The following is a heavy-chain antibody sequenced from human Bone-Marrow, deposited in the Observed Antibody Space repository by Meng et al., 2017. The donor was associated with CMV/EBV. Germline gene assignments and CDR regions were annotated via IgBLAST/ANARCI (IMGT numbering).Heavy chain of an antibody. CDR2: ISSGGGTI. J-gene: IGHJ6*02. CDR1: KFSFTTYE. V-gene: IGHV3-48*03. CDR3: ARDLYYDFWSGFPDYGMDV. D-gene: IGHD3-3*01. Sequence: GGSLRLSCAASKFSFTTYEMNWVRQAPGKGLEWVSYISSGGGTIYYADSVKGRFTISRDNAKKSLYLQMNSLRAEDTAVYYCARDLYYDFWSGFPDYGMDVWGQGTTVTVSS.